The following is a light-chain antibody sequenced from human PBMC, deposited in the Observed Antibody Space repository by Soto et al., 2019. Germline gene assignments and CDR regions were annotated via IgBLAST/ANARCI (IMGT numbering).Light chain of an antibody. CDR1: QSINSW. Sequence: DIQMTQSPSTLSASVGERATITCRASQSINSWLAWYQQKPGKDPKLLIYKASRIESGVTSRFSSSGSGTEFTLTIISLLPADVAPYYCQQYYSYPYTFGRGTKLEIK. V-gene: IGKV1-5*03. CDR2: KAS. CDR3: QQYYSYPYT. J-gene: IGKJ2*01.